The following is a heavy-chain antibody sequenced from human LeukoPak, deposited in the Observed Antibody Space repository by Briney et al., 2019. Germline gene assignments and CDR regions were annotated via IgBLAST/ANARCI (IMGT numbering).Heavy chain of an antibody. V-gene: IGHV3-7*01. CDR1: GFTFSSYW. D-gene: IGHD3-3*01. CDR3: ARDRNTDFWSGYYTNYFDY. CDR2: IKQDGSEK. J-gene: IGHJ4*02. Sequence: GGSLRLSCAASGFTFSSYWMSWVRQAPGKGLEWVANIKQDGSEKYYVDTVKGRFTISRDNAKNSLYLQMNSLRAEDTAVYYCARDRNTDFWSGYYTNYFDYWGQGTLVTVSS.